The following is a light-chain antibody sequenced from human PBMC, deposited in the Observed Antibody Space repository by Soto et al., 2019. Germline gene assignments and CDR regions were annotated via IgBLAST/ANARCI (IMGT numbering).Light chain of an antibody. CDR2: KAS. J-gene: IGKJ2*01. CDR1: QSISSL. Sequence: DIQMTQSPSTLSASVGDRVTITCRASQSISSLLAWYQQEPGKAPKLLIYKASSLESGVPSSFSGSGSGTEFTLTISSLQPDDFATYYCQQYTSFPYTFGQGTKLEIK. V-gene: IGKV1-5*03. CDR3: QQYTSFPYT.